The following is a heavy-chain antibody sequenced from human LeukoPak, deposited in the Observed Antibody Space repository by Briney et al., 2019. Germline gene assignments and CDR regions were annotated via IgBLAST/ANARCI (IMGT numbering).Heavy chain of an antibody. J-gene: IGHJ4*02. Sequence: PGGSLRLSCAASGFTFSSYSMNWVRQAPGTGLEWVSSITSSSSHVYYADSVKGRFTISRDNAKNSLYLQMNSLRAEDTAVYYCARMTLDVPGIAVAGYFDYWGQGTLVTVSS. CDR3: ARMTLDVPGIAVAGYFDY. D-gene: IGHD6-19*01. CDR1: GFTFSSYS. V-gene: IGHV3-21*01. CDR2: ITSSSSHV.